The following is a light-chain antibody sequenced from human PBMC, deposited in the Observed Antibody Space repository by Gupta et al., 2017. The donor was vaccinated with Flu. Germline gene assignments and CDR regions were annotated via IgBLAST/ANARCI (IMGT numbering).Light chain of an antibody. Sequence: DRVTITCRANRNINNNLNWYQQTPGRAPKLLIYAASVLQTGDPSRISGSGSGTDFTLTISRLQPDDFATYYCQQGHPSPLTFGGGTSMEIK. CDR1: RNINNN. V-gene: IGKV1-39*01. J-gene: IGKJ4*01. CDR2: AAS. CDR3: QQGHPSPLT.